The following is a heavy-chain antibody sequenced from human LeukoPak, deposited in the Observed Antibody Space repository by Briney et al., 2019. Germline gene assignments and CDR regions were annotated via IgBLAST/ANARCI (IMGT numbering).Heavy chain of an antibody. V-gene: IGHV3-48*01. D-gene: IGHD2-2*01. CDR3: TRDRVEGYCSTTSCYLH. CDR2: ISSDSYTI. CDR1: GFTFSTYN. J-gene: IGHJ4*02. Sequence: PGGSLRLSCAASGFTFSTYNMNWVRQAPGKGLEWVSFISSDSYTIYYADSVKGRFTISRDNAKNSLYLRMNSLRAEDTAVYYCTRDRVEGYCSTTSCYLHWGQGTLVTVSS.